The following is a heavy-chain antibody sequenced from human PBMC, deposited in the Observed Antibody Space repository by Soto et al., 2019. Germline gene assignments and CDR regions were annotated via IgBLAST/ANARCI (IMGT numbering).Heavy chain of an antibody. Sequence: GGSLRLSCAASGFTFSNAWMNWVRQAPGKGLEWVGRIKSKTDGGTDGGTTDYAAPVKGRFIISRDDSKNMLFLQMNSLKTEDTAVYYCTTRRDQLRYFDYWGQGTLVTVSS. V-gene: IGHV3-15*01. CDR3: TTRRDQLRYFDY. CDR1: GFTFSNAW. CDR2: IKSKTDGGTDGGTT. J-gene: IGHJ4*02. D-gene: IGHD2-2*01.